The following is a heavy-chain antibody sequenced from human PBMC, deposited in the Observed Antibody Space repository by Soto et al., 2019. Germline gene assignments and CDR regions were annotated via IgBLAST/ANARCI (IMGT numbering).Heavy chain of an antibody. CDR2: ISRSGSSI. V-gene: IGHV3-48*02. Sequence: EVQLVESGGGLVQPGGSLRLSCAASGFTLSSYSMSWVRQAPGKGLEWVSYISRSGSSIHYADSVKGRFTISRDSAKNSLCLQMSSLRDEDTAVYYCARTGGYGASLNWGQGTLVTVSS. CDR3: ARTGGYGASLN. CDR1: GFTLSSYS. J-gene: IGHJ4*02. D-gene: IGHD5-18*01.